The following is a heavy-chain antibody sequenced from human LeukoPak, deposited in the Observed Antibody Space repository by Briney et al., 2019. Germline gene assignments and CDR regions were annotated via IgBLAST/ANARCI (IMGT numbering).Heavy chain of an antibody. V-gene: IGHV1-69*13. D-gene: IGHD2-21*02. CDR3: ASPLAYCGGDCYSLDY. CDR1: GGTFSSYA. Sequence: SVKVSCKASGGTFSSYAISWVRQAPGQGLEWMGGIIPIFGTANYAQKFQGRVTITADESTSTAYMELSSLRSEDTAVYYCASPLAYCGGDCYSLDYWGQGTLVTVSS. CDR2: IIPIFGTA. J-gene: IGHJ4*02.